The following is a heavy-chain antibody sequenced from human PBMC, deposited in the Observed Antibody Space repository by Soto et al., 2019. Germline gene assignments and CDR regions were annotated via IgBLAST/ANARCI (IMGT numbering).Heavy chain of an antibody. J-gene: IGHJ4*02. CDR3: VKDPEAYDFQPHFDY. CDR1: GFTFSSYA. Sequence: GGSLRLSCAASGFTFSSYAMSWVRQAPGKGLEWVSAISGSGGSTYYADSVKGRFTISRDNSKNTLYLQMNSLRAEDTAVYYCVKDPEAYDFQPHFDYWGQGTLVTVSS. D-gene: IGHD3-3*01. V-gene: IGHV3-23*01. CDR2: ISGSGGST.